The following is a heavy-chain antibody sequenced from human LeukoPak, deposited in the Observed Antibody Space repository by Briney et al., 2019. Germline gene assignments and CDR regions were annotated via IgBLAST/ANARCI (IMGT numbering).Heavy chain of an antibody. D-gene: IGHD5-12*01. V-gene: IGHV3-21*01. CDR2: ISSSSSYI. J-gene: IGHJ6*02. CDR3: ARESKRGYSGNGPDYYFGMDV. CDR1: GFTFSSYS. Sequence: GGSLRLSCAASGFTFSSYSMNWVRQAPGKGLEWVSSISSSSSYIYYADSVKGRFTISRDNAKNSLYLQMNSLRAEDTAVYYCARESKRGYSGNGPDYYFGMDVWGQGTTVIVSS.